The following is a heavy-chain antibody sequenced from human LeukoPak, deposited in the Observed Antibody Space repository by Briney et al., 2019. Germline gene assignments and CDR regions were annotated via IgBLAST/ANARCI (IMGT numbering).Heavy chain of an antibody. D-gene: IGHD5-12*01. J-gene: IGHJ4*02. CDR3: AKARTKVATVTYFDC. V-gene: IGHV3-30*18. CDR2: ISYDGSNK. CDR1: GFTFSSYG. Sequence: PGGSLRLSCAASGFTFSSYGMHWVRQAPGKGLEWVAVISYDGSNKYYADSVKGRFTISRDNSKNTLYLQMNSLRAEDTAVYYCAKARTKVATVTYFDCWGQGTLVTVSS.